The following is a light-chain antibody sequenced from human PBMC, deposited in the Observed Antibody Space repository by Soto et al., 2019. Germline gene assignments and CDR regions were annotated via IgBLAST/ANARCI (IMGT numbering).Light chain of an antibody. V-gene: IGKV1-5*01. CDR2: DAS. Sequence: DIQMTQSPSTLSASVGDRVTITCRASQRISRSLAWYQQKSGKAPKLLIYDASSLESGVPSRFSGSGFGTEFTLTISGLQPDDFSTYYCQQYQSYFLTFGPGTTVDMK. CDR3: QQYQSYFLT. J-gene: IGKJ3*01. CDR1: QRISRS.